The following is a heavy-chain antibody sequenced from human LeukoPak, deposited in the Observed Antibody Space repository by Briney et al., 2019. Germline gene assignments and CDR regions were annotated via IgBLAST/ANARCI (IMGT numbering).Heavy chain of an antibody. CDR2: IKQDGSEK. CDR1: GFTFSSYW. V-gene: IGHV3-7*01. CDR3: ARDLGSSWPALGY. J-gene: IGHJ4*02. Sequence: GGTLRLSCAASGFTFSSYWMSWVRQAPGKGLEWLANIKQDGSEKYYVDSVKGRFTIARDNAKNSLYLQMNSLKAEDTAVYYCARDLGSSWPALGYWGQGTLVTVSS. D-gene: IGHD6-13*01.